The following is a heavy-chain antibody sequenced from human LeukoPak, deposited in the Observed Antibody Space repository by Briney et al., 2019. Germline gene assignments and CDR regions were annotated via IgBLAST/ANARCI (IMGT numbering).Heavy chain of an antibody. D-gene: IGHD4-11*01. CDR3: ATEKDLQLDS. V-gene: IGHV1-24*01. CDR2: FDPGDDET. J-gene: IGHJ5*01. Sequence: ASVKVSCKVSGYSLSELSTLWVRQAPAQGLERMGGFDPGDDETIYAQKFQGRVTMTEDTSTDTAYLVLSSLRSEDTAVYCWATEKDLQLDSWGQGTPVTVSS. CDR1: GYSLSELS.